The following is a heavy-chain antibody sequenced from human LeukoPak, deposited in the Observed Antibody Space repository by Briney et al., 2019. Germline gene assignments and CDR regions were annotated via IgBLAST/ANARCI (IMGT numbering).Heavy chain of an antibody. V-gene: IGHV3-7*01. CDR3: ARLGDYGGNSGFGY. CDR1: GFTFSSYW. J-gene: IGHJ4*02. Sequence: GGSLRLSCAASGFTFSSYWMSWVRQAPGKGLEWVANIKQDGSEKYYVDSVKGRFTISRDNAKNSLYLQMNSLRAEDTAVYYCARLGDYGGNSGFGYWGQGTLVTVSS. D-gene: IGHD4-23*01. CDR2: IKQDGSEK.